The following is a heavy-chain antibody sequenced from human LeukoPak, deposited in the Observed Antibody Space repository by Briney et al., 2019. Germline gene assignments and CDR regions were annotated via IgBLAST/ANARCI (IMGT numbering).Heavy chain of an antibody. CDR3: ARDSTAGAELNWFDP. Sequence: GGSLRLSCAASGFTVSSNYMSWVRQAPGKGLEWVSVIYSGGSTYYADSVKGRFTISRDNSKNTLYLQMNSLRAEDTAVYYCARDSTAGAELNWFDPWGQGTLVTVSS. CDR2: IYSGGST. CDR1: GFTVSSNY. V-gene: IGHV3-66*01. J-gene: IGHJ5*02. D-gene: IGHD6-13*01.